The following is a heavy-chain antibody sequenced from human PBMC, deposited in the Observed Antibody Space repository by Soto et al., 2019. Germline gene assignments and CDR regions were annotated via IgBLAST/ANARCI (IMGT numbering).Heavy chain of an antibody. D-gene: IGHD3-16*01. CDR1: GYTFTTSY. CDR2: VNPSDGST. CDR3: ARRHPKARARIGGFYC. Sequence: ASVKVSCKASGYTFTTSYMDWVRQAPGQGLQWMRMVNPSDGSTTYAQKFQARVNMTSDTPTSTVYVELNSLGSEDTAIYYCARRHPKARARIGGFYCWGQGTMFTVAS. V-gene: IGHV1-46*01. J-gene: IGHJ4*02.